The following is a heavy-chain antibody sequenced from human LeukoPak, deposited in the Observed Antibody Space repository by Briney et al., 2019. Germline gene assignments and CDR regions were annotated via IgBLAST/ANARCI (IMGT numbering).Heavy chain of an antibody. D-gene: IGHD5-18*01. CDR3: VRGGYRYGYDY. J-gene: IGHJ4*02. CDR2: ISAYNGKT. CDR1: GYTFTRYD. Sequence: ASVKVSCKTSGYTFTRYDISWVRQAPGQGLEWMGWISAYNGKTNYAQTLQGRVTTTTDTSTSTAYLELRSLRSDDTAVYYCVRGGYRYGYDYWGQGTPVTVSS. V-gene: IGHV1-18*01.